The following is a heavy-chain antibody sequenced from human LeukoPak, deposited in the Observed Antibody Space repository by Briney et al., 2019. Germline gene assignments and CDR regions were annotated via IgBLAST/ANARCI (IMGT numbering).Heavy chain of an antibody. Sequence: ASAKVSCKASGFTFTTYAIFWVRQAPGEGLEWMGWINPDSGDTKYAQKFQGRVTVTRDTSISTAYMELSRLRSDDTAVYYCVKVGIGHFDYWGQGTLVTVSS. D-gene: IGHD7-27*01. V-gene: IGHV1-2*02. J-gene: IGHJ4*02. CDR1: GFTFTTYA. CDR3: VKVGIGHFDY. CDR2: INPDSGDT.